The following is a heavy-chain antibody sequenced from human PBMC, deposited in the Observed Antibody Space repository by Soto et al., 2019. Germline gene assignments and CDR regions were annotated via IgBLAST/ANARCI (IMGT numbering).Heavy chain of an antibody. V-gene: IGHV3-15*07. D-gene: IGHD3-16*01. CDR1: GFIFSNAW. J-gene: IGHJ6*02. CDR3: ITLPWG. Sequence: EVQLVESGGGLVQPGGSLRLSCAGSGFIFSNAWLNWVRQAPGKGLEWVGRIKSKTDGGTTDYAAPGKGRFTISRDDSKNTLYLQMNSLKTEYTAVYYCITLPWGWGQGTTVIVSS. CDR2: IKSKTDGGTT.